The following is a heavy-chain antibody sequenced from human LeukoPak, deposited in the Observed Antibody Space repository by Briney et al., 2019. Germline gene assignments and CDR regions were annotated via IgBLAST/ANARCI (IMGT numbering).Heavy chain of an antibody. J-gene: IGHJ6*04. CDR3: AELGITMIGGV. Sequence: ASVKVSCKASGGTFSSYAMSWVRQAPGKGLEWVSAISGSGGSTYYADSVKGRFTISRDNSKNSLYLQMNSLRAEDTAVYYCAELGITMIGGVWGKGTTVTISS. CDR2: ISGSGGST. V-gene: IGHV3-23*01. CDR1: GGTFSSYA. D-gene: IGHD3-10*02.